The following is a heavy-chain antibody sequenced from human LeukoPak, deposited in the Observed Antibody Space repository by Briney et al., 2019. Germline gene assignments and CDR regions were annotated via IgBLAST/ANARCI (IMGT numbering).Heavy chain of an antibody. V-gene: IGHV5-51*01. Sequence: GGSLKISCKGSGYSFTSYWIGWVRQMPGKGLEWMGIIYPGDSDTRYSPSFQGQVTISADKSISTAYLQWSSLKASDTAMYYCARRLTMVRGVLGGPFDYWGQGTLVTVSS. D-gene: IGHD3-10*01. J-gene: IGHJ4*02. CDR2: IYPGDSDT. CDR3: ARRLTMVRGVLGGPFDY. CDR1: GYSFTSYW.